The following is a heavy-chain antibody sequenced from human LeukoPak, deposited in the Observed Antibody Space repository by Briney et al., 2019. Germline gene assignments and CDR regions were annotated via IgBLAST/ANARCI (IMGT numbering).Heavy chain of an antibody. CDR1: GGSLSSYD. CDR3: ARDSSGWYRWFDP. D-gene: IGHD6-19*01. J-gene: IGHJ5*02. Sequence: SETLSLTCTVSGGSLSSYDWSWIRQPPGEGLEWSGYIDCSGSTNYNASLKSRVTISVDTSKNQFSLKLSSVTAADTAVYYCARDSSGWYRWFDPWGQGTLVTVSS. CDR2: IDCSGST. V-gene: IGHV4-59*01.